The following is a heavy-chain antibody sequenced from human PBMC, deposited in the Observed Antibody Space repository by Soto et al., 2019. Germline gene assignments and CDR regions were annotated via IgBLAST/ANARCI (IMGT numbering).Heavy chain of an antibody. Sequence: GGSLRLSCAVSGFTFSSHWMHWVRQAPGKGLVWVSRINGDGSSTNYADSVKGRFTISRDNSKNTLYLQMNSLRAEDTAVYYCAKGVPGIAVAGTGYFQHWGQGTLVTVSS. CDR1: GFTFSSHW. V-gene: IGHV3-74*01. J-gene: IGHJ1*01. CDR3: AKGVPGIAVAGTGYFQH. D-gene: IGHD6-19*01. CDR2: INGDGSST.